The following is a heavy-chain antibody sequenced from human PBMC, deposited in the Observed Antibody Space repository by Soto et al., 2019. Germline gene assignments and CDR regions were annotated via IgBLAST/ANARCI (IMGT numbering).Heavy chain of an antibody. CDR2: IFNSGST. J-gene: IGHJ4*02. Sequence: QVQLQESGPGLVRPSETLSLTCTVSGAYLSTDYWSWIRQPPGKRPEWIGYIFNSGSTNQNPSLKSRVSISMDTSRNQFSLRLRSVTAADTAVYYCARTEYYKLAHDYWGPGTLVTVSS. CDR1: GAYLSTDY. D-gene: IGHD3-10*01. CDR3: ARTEYYKLAHDY. V-gene: IGHV4-4*09.